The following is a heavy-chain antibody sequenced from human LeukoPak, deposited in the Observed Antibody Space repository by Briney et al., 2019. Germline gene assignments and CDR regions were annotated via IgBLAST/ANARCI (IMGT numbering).Heavy chain of an antibody. Sequence: GGSLRLSGVAPGFSFSDSAMSWVRLTAGKGREWVSLSRADDYSTYYADSVKGRFTISRDNSKNTMYLQMNSLRAEDTAIYYCASRPSNTWAGPLDFWGQGTLVTVSS. CDR1: GFSFSDSA. CDR3: ASRPSNTWAGPLDF. J-gene: IGHJ4*02. V-gene: IGHV3-23*01. CDR2: SRADDYST. D-gene: IGHD6-13*01.